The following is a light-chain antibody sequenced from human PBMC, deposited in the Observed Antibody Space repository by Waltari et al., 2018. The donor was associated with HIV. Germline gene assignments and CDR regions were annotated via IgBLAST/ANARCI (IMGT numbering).Light chain of an antibody. CDR1: EDIDNY. J-gene: IGKJ5*01. CDR3: QQLSTYPIT. V-gene: IGKV1-9*01. CDR2: GAS. Sequence: DIQLTQSPSFLSASVGDRVPITCRASEDIDNYLAWYQQRPGKAPKLQIYGASTLQSGVPSRFSGSGSGTEFTLTISSLQPEDFATYFCQQLSTYPITFGQGTRLEIK.